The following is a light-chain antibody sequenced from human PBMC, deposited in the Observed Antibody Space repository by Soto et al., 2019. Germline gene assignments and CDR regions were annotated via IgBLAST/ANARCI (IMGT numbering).Light chain of an antibody. CDR1: SSDIGGYNY. Sequence: QSALTQPRSVSGSPGQSVAISCTVTSSDIGGYNYVSWYQQHPGKAPKVMIYDVDKRPSGVPDRFSGSKSGNTASLTISDLQTEDEADYFCCSNAGRPDVFGTGTKVTVL. CDR3: CSNAGRPDV. CDR2: DVD. V-gene: IGLV2-11*01. J-gene: IGLJ1*01.